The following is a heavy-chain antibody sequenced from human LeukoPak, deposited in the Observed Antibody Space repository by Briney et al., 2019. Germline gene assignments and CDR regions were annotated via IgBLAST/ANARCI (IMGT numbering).Heavy chain of an antibody. V-gene: IGHV1-18*01. Sequence: ASVKVSCKASGYTFTSYGISWVRQASGQGLEWMGWISAYNGNTNYAQKLQGRVTMTTDTSTSTAYMELRSLRSDDTAVYYCARDPGTSYYYYGMDVWGQGTTVTVSS. D-gene: IGHD6-13*01. CDR2: ISAYNGNT. J-gene: IGHJ6*02. CDR3: ARDPGTSYYYYGMDV. CDR1: GYTFTSYG.